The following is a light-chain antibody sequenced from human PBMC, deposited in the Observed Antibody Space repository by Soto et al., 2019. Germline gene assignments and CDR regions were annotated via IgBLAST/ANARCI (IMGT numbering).Light chain of an antibody. J-gene: IGKJ3*01. CDR2: GAS. CDR3: QQYGSAPFT. V-gene: IGKV3-20*01. CDR1: QSVSSNY. Sequence: EIVLTQSPGTLSLSPGERATLSCRASQSVSSNYLTWYQQKPGQAPRLLIYGASSRATGIPDRFSGSGSGTDFALTISRLELEDFAVYYCQQYGSAPFTFGPGTKVDIK.